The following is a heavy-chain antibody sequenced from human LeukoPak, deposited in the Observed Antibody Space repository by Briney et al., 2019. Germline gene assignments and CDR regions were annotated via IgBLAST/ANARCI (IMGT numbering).Heavy chain of an antibody. J-gene: IGHJ2*01. D-gene: IGHD2-8*01. Sequence: SETLSLTCAVYGGSFSGYYWSWIRQPPGKGLEWIGEINHSGSTNYNPSLKSRVTISVDTSKNQFSLKLSSVTAADTAVYYCARDGGCTNGVCYSRYFDLWGRGTLVTVSS. CDR2: INHSGST. CDR1: GGSFSGYY. CDR3: ARDGGCTNGVCYSRYFDL. V-gene: IGHV4-34*01.